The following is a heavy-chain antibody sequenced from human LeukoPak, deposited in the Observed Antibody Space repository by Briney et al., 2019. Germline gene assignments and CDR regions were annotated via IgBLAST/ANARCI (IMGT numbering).Heavy chain of an antibody. CDR1: GFTFSSYA. CDR3: ARLLLWFGELFDDDY. J-gene: IGHJ4*02. V-gene: IGHV3-30-3*01. D-gene: IGHD3-10*01. CDR2: ISYDGSNK. Sequence: GGSLRLSCAASGFTFSSYAMHWVRQAPGKGLEWVAAISYDGSNKYYADSVKGRFTISRDNSKNTLYLQMNSLRAEDTAVYYCARLLLWFGELFDDDYWGQGTLVTVSS.